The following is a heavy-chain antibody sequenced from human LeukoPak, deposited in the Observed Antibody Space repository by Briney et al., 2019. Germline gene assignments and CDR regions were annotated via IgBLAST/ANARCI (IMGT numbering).Heavy chain of an antibody. V-gene: IGHV5-51*01. CDR2: IYPGDSDT. J-gene: IGHJ4*02. D-gene: IGHD2-21*01. Sequence: GESLKISCKSSGYSFTTYWIAWVRQMPGKGPEWMGIIYPGDSDTRYSPSFQGQVTISADRSISTAYLQWTSLKASDSAMYYCARVLIRGDEIDYWGQGTLVTVSS. CDR1: GYSFTTYW. CDR3: ARVLIRGDEIDY.